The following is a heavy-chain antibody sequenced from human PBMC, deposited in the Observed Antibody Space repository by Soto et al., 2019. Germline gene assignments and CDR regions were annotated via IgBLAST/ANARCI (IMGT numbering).Heavy chain of an antibody. Sequence: ASETLSLTCTVSGGSISSSSYYWGWIRQPPGKGLEWIGSIYYSGSTYYNPSLKSRVTISVDTSKNQFSLKLSSVTAADTAVYYCATPTLISSYFDYWGQGTLVTVSS. CDR3: ATPTLISSYFDY. D-gene: IGHD2-15*01. V-gene: IGHV4-39*01. J-gene: IGHJ4*02. CDR2: IYYSGST. CDR1: GGSISSSSYY.